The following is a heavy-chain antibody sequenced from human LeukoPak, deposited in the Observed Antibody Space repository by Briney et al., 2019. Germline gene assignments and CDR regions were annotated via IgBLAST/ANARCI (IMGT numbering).Heavy chain of an antibody. D-gene: IGHD1-7*01. Sequence: PGGSLRLSCAASGFTFSNYAMHWVRQAPGKGLECVSAISSNGGSTYYANSVKGRFTISRDNSKNTLYLQMNSLRAEDTAVYYCAKRRITGTTWWFDPWGQGTLVTVSS. CDR2: ISSNGGST. CDR1: GFTFSNYA. V-gene: IGHV3-64*01. CDR3: AKRRITGTTWWFDP. J-gene: IGHJ5*02.